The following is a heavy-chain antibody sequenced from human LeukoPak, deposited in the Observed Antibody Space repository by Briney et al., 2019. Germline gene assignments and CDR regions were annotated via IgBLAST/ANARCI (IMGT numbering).Heavy chain of an antibody. CDR3: ARGPPRRYCTNGVCSGVYFDY. Sequence: SETLSLTCAVYGGSFSGYYWGWIRQPPGKGLEWIGEINHSGSTNYNPSLKSRVTISVDTSKNQFSLKLSSVTAADTAVYYCARGPPRRYCTNGVCSGVYFDYWGQGTLVTVSS. J-gene: IGHJ4*02. CDR2: INHSGST. V-gene: IGHV4-34*01. CDR1: GGSFSGYY. D-gene: IGHD2-8*01.